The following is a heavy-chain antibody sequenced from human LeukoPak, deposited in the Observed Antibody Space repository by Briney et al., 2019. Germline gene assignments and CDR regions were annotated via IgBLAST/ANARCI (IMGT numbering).Heavy chain of an antibody. Sequence: PSETLSLTCAVYGGSFSGYYWSWIRQPPGKGLEWIGEINHSGSTNYNPSLKSRVTISVDTSKNQFSLKLSSVTAADTAVYYCAGYYYDTPYGTDVWGQGTTVTVSS. D-gene: IGHD3-22*01. CDR2: INHSGST. J-gene: IGHJ6*02. V-gene: IGHV4-34*01. CDR3: AGYYYDTPYGTDV. CDR1: GGSFSGYY.